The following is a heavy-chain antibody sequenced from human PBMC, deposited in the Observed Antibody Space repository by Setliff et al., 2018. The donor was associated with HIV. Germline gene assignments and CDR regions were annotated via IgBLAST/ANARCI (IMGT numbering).Heavy chain of an antibody. J-gene: IGHJ4*02. CDR2: IYHSGST. D-gene: IGHD2-8*01. V-gene: IGHV4-4*02. CDR3: ATGLIMAPDY. Sequence: PSETLSLTCAVSGGSISSSNWWSWVRQSPGKGLEWIGEIYHSGSTNYNPSLKSRATISVDKSKNQFSLNLSSVTAADTAVYYCATGLIMAPDYWGQGSLVTVSS. CDR1: GGSISSSNW.